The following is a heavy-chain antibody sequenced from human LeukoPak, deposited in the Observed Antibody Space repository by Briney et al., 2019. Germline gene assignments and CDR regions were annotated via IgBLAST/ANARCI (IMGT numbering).Heavy chain of an antibody. V-gene: IGHV3-30-3*01. CDR2: ISYDGSNK. CDR1: GFTFNSYA. CDR3: ARTSSGWPFDY. J-gene: IGHJ4*02. Sequence: GRSLRLSCAASGFTFNSYAVHWVRQAPGKGLEWVAVISYDGSNKYYADSVKGRFTISRDNSKNTLYVQMNSLRAEDTAVYYCARTSSGWPFDYWGQGTLVTVSS. D-gene: IGHD6-19*01.